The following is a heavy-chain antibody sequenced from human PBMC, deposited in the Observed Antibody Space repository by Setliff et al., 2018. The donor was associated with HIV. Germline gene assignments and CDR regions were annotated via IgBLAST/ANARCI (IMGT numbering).Heavy chain of an antibody. CDR1: GGSISSGGYS. V-gene: IGHV4-30-2*01. J-gene: IGHJ3*02. CDR2: IYHSGST. Sequence: SETLSLTCAVSGGSISSGGYSWSWIRQPPGKGLEWIGYIYHSGSTYYNPSLKSRVTISVDTSKNQFSLKLSSVTAADTAVYYCARVPPDKIAVAGRDSFDIWGQGTMVTVSS. CDR3: ARVPPDKIAVAGRDSFDI. D-gene: IGHD6-19*01.